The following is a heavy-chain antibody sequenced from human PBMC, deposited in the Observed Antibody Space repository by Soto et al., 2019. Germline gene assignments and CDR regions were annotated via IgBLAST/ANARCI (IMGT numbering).Heavy chain of an antibody. Sequence: QVRLVQSGAEVKKPGASVKVSCKASGYTFSNYGITWVRQAPGQGLEWMGYISAYNGNTNYAQKCQGRVTMTRDTSTTTAYMELRSLRSDDTAVYYCARTSGDYYDYWGRGTLVTVSS. CDR2: ISAYNGNT. V-gene: IGHV1-18*01. CDR1: GYTFSNYG. CDR3: ARTSGDYYDY. J-gene: IGHJ4*02. D-gene: IGHD1-26*01.